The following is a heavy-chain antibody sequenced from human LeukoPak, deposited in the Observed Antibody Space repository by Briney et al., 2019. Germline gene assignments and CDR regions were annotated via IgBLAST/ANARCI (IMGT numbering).Heavy chain of an antibody. J-gene: IGHJ3*02. V-gene: IGHV6-1*01. Sequence: SQTLSLTCAISGDSVSSNSVAWNWIRQSPSRGLEWLGRTYYRSKWYNGYAVSVKSRLTINADTSKNQFSLQLSSVTPEDTAVYYCARDLDSQDAFDIWGQGTMVTASS. CDR3: ARDLDSQDAFDI. CDR1: GDSVSSNSVA. CDR2: TYYRSKWYN. D-gene: IGHD3-22*01.